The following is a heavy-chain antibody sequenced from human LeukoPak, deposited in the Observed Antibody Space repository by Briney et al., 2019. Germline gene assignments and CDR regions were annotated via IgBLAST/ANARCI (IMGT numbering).Heavy chain of an antibody. J-gene: IGHJ4*02. CDR3: ARVTSYSSSWYLYYFDY. V-gene: IGHV3-74*01. CDR2: INSDGSST. CDR1: GFTFSSYW. D-gene: IGHD6-13*01. Sequence: QTGGSLRLSCAASGFTFSSYWMHWVRQAPGKGRVWVSRINSDGSSTSYADSVKGRFTISRDNAKNTLYLQMNSLRAEDTAVYYCARVTSYSSSWYLYYFDYWGQGTLVTVSS.